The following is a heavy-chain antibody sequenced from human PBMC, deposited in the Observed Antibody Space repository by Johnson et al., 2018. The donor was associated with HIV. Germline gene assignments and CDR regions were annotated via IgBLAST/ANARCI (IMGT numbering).Heavy chain of an antibody. J-gene: IGHJ3*02. Sequence: QVQLVESGGGLVQPGGSLRLSCAASGFTFSSYAMHWVRQAPGKGPEWVAVISYDGSNKYYADSVKGRFPISRDNSNNILYLKMNSRRVEDTAVYYCAKVAVATAAGGVALDIWGPGTMVTVS. CDR3: AKVAVATAAGGVALDI. V-gene: IGHV3-30*04. D-gene: IGHD6-13*01. CDR1: GFTFSSYA. CDR2: ISYDGSNK.